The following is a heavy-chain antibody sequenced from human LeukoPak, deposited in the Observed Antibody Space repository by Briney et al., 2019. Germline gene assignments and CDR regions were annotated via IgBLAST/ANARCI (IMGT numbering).Heavy chain of an antibody. D-gene: IGHD6-19*01. J-gene: IGHJ4*02. CDR1: GFTFSSYS. CDR3: AREDNLGSGSSPNDY. CDR2: ISSSSSYI. V-gene: IGHV3-21*04. Sequence: GGSLRLSCAASGFTFSSYSMNWVRQAPGKGLEWVSSISSSSSYIYYADSVKGRFTISRDNAKNSLYLQMNSLRAEDTAVYYCAREDNLGSGSSPNDYWGQGTLVTVSS.